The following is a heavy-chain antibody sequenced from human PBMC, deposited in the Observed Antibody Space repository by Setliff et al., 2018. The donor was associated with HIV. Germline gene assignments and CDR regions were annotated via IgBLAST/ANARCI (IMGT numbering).Heavy chain of an antibody. CDR1: GGSFSDYY. D-gene: IGHD3-10*01. CDR3: ARGLNYYGSGSYLPLGY. Sequence: SETLSLTCALYGGSFSDYYWSWLRQPAGKGLEWIGRVYISGSTDYNPSLKSRVTISIDTSKNQISLKLSSVTAADTAVYYCARGLNYYGSGSYLPLGYWGQGTLVTVSS. J-gene: IGHJ4*02. CDR2: VYISGST. V-gene: IGHV4-59*10.